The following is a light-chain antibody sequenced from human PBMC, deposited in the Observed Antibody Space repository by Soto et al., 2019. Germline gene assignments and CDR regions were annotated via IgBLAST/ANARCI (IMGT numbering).Light chain of an antibody. Sequence: EIVLTQSPGTLSLSPGERATLSCRASQSVSSSYLAWYQQTPGPATRLLIYGASSSATGIANRISGSESRKDFTLTISRLEHEVFAVYCWQQIGNPPYTFGQGTRLEIK. CDR1: QSVSSSY. J-gene: IGKJ2*01. V-gene: IGKV3-20*01. CDR3: QQIGNPPYT. CDR2: GAS.